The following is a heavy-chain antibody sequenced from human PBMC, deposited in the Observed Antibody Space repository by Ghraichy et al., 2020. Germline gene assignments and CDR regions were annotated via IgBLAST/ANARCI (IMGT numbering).Heavy chain of an antibody. V-gene: IGHV1-18*01. Sequence: ASVKVSCKASGYTFTSYGISWVRQAPGQGLEWMGLISAYNGNTNYAQKLQGRVTMTTDTSTSTAYMELRSLRSDDTAVYYCARSPYYYDSSGYYPWGQGTLVTVSS. CDR3: ARSPYYYDSSGYYP. CDR2: ISAYNGNT. CDR1: GYTFTSYG. D-gene: IGHD3-22*01. J-gene: IGHJ5*02.